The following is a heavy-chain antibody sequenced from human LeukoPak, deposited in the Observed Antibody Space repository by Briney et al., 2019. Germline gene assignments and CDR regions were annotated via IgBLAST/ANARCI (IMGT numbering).Heavy chain of an antibody. J-gene: IGHJ4*02. Sequence: RGSGPTLVNPTQTLTLTCAFSGFSLSTRTMSVSWVRQPPGKALEWLARIDWDDDSYYSTSLKTKLTISKDTSKNQVVLTMTNMDPVDTATYFCARRIDGAFDYWGQGTLVTVSS. V-gene: IGHV2-70*11. CDR1: GFSLSTRTMS. CDR3: ARRIDGAFDY. D-gene: IGHD5-24*01. CDR2: IDWDDDS.